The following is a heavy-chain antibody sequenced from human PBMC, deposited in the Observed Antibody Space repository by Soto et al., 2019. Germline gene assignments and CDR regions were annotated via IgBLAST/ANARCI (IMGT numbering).Heavy chain of an antibody. CDR3: AAFIWGSFRPDY. V-gene: IGHV1-18*01. CDR1: GYTFTSYG. Sequence: ASVKVSCKASGYTFTSYGISWVRQAPGQGLEWMGWISAYSGDTNYAQKLQGRVTMTTDTSTSTAYMELRSLRSDDTAVYYCAAFIWGSFRPDYWGQGTLVTVSS. CDR2: ISAYSGDT. J-gene: IGHJ4*02. D-gene: IGHD3-16*02.